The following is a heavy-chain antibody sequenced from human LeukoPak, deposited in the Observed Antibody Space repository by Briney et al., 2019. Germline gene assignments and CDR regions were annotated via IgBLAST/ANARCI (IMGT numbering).Heavy chain of an antibody. CDR3: ARGDDSGYYDYFDY. CDR2: IYTGGNT. J-gene: IGHJ4*02. D-gene: IGHD3-22*01. Sequence: GGSLRLSCAASGFTVDSHYLSWVRHAPWKGREWVSTIYTGGNTYYAASVKGRFTISRDFSKNTVFLHMNSLRAEDTAMYYCARGDDSGYYDYFDYWGQGALVTVSS. V-gene: IGHV3-53*01. CDR1: GFTVDSHY.